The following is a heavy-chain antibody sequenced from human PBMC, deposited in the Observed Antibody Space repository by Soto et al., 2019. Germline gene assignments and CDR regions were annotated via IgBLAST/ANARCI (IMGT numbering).Heavy chain of an antibody. J-gene: IGHJ5*02. D-gene: IGHD3-10*01. Sequence: SVKVSCKASGGTFSSYTISWVRQAPGQGLEWMGRIIPILGIANYAQKSQGRVTITADKSTSTAYMELSSLRSEDTAVYYCARVGGSGSINWFDPWGQGTLVTVSS. CDR3: ARVGGSGSINWFDP. V-gene: IGHV1-69*02. CDR1: GGTFSSYT. CDR2: IIPILGIA.